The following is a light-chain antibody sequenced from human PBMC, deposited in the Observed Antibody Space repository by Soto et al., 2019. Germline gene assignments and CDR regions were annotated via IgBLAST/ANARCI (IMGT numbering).Light chain of an antibody. Sequence: QLTQSPSSLSASVGDRVTITCRASQGIATYLAWYQQKPGQAPNLLIYAASTLQSGVPSRFSGGGSGTDFTLTISSLQPEDFATYYCQHLNSYPLTFGGGTKVEL. CDR2: AAS. CDR1: QGIATY. CDR3: QHLNSYPLT. J-gene: IGKJ4*01. V-gene: IGKV1-9*01.